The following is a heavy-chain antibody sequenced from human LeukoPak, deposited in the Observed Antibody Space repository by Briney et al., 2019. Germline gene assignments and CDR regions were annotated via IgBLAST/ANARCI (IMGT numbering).Heavy chain of an antibody. CDR2: INWNGGST. Sequence: GGSLRLSCAASGFTFDDYAMSWVRQAPGKGLEWVSGINWNGGSTSYADSVKGRFTISRDNAKNSLYLQMNSLRAEDTAVYYCAKDLISMVRGSAMDVWGQGTTVTVSS. V-gene: IGHV3-20*04. CDR1: GFTFDDYA. CDR3: AKDLISMVRGSAMDV. J-gene: IGHJ6*02. D-gene: IGHD3-10*01.